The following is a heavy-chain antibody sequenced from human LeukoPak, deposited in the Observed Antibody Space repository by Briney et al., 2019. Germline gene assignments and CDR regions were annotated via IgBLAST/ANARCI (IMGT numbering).Heavy chain of an antibody. J-gene: IGHJ5*02. V-gene: IGHV1-2*04. CDR3: ARGNNRNDEGWFDP. CDR2: INPNSGGT. Sequence: ASVKVSCKASGYTFTGYYMHWVRQAPGQGLEWMGWINPNSGGTNYAQKFQGWVTMTRDTSISTAYMELSRLRSDDTAVYYCARGNNRNDEGWFDPWGQGTLVTVSS. D-gene: IGHD1-20*01. CDR1: GYTFTGYY.